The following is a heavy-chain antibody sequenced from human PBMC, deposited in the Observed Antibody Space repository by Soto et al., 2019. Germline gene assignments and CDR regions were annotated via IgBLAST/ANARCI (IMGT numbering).Heavy chain of an antibody. V-gene: IGHV1-2*02. J-gene: IGHJ6*02. CDR3: ARERYQVISDGMDV. D-gene: IGHD2-2*01. CDR1: GYTFTGYY. Sequence: QVQLVQSGAAVKTPGASVRVSCKASGYTFTGYYFHWVREAPGQGLEWMGWINPETGGTSYAQKFQGRVTLSRDTSINTAYLELSRLRFDDAAVYFCARERYQVISDGMDVWGQGTTVTVSS. CDR2: INPETGGT.